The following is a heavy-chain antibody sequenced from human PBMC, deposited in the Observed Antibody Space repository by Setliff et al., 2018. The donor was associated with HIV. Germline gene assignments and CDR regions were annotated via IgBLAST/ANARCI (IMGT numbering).Heavy chain of an antibody. CDR2: ISWNSGSI. CDR1: GFTFDDYA. Sequence: PGGSLRLSCAASGFTFDDYAMHWVRQAPGKGLEWVSGISWNSGSIGHADSVKGRFTISRDNAKNSLYLQMNSLRSEDTALYYCAKWRVSSGWYGQWFDPWGQGTLVTVSS. V-gene: IGHV3-9*01. D-gene: IGHD6-19*01. J-gene: IGHJ5*02. CDR3: AKWRVSSGWYGQWFDP.